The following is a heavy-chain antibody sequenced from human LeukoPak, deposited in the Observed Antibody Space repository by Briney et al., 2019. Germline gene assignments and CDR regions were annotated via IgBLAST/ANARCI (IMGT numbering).Heavy chain of an antibody. CDR3: ASSKTNGDSSGWYAWFDP. V-gene: IGHV4-31*03. CDR2: IYYSGST. J-gene: IGHJ5*02. Sequence: SETLSLTCTVSGGSISSGGYYWSWIRQHPGKDLEWIGYIYYSGSTYYNPSLKSRVTISVDTSKNQFSLKLSSVTAADTAVYYCASSKTNGDSSGWYAWFDPWGQGTLVTVSS. CDR1: GGSISSGGYY. D-gene: IGHD6-19*01.